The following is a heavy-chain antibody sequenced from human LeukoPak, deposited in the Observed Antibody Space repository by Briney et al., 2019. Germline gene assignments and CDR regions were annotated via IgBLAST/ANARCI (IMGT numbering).Heavy chain of an antibody. D-gene: IGHD6-13*01. CDR3: ARRGSSWYSGGWFDP. CDR2: IYYSGST. Sequence: SETLSLTCTVSGGSISSYYWSWIRQPPGKGLEWIGYIYYSGSTNYNPSLKSRVTISVDTSKNQFSLKLSSVTAADTAVYYCARRGSSWYSGGWFDPWGQGTLVTASS. J-gene: IGHJ5*02. CDR1: GGSISSYY. V-gene: IGHV4-59*01.